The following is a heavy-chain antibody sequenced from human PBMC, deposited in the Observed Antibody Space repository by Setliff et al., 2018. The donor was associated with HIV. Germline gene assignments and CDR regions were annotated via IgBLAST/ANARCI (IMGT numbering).Heavy chain of an antibody. CDR1: GGSISSGGYY. V-gene: IGHV4-31*03. J-gene: IGHJ6*02. Sequence: SETLSLTCTVSGGSISSGGYYWNWIRQYPVKGLEWIGHIYYNGRTLFNPALGTRLNMSVDTSENQFSLHLNSVTAADTAVYYCVRERRRSPLSYGWDVWGQGTTVTVSS. CDR3: VRERRRSPLSYGWDV. CDR2: IYYNGRT.